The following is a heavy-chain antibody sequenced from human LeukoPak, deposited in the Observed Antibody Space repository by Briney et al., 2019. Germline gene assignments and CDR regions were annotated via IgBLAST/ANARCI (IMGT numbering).Heavy chain of an antibody. Sequence: GASVKVSCKASGYTFTSYGISWVRQAPGQGLEWMGWISAYNGNTNYAQKLQGRVTMTTDTSTSTAYMELRSLRSDDTAVYYCARVISPGNSGLWWFDPWGQGTLVTVSS. J-gene: IGHJ5*02. CDR1: GYTFTSYG. CDR3: ARVISPGNSGLWWFDP. D-gene: IGHD4-23*01. CDR2: ISAYNGNT. V-gene: IGHV1-18*01.